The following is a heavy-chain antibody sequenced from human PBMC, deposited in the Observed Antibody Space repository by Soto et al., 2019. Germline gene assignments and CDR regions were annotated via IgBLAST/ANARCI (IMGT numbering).Heavy chain of an antibody. J-gene: IGHJ3*02. CDR3: ARAPPLKYTYGLRGAFDI. CDR1: GGSISSGDYY. Sequence: QVQLRESGPGLVKPSQTLSLTCTVSGGSISSGDYYWSWIRQPPGKGLEWIGYIYYSGSTYYNPSLKSRFTISVDTSKNQFSLKLSSVTAADTAVYYCARAPPLKYTYGLRGAFDIWGQGTMVTVSS. V-gene: IGHV4-30-4*01. D-gene: IGHD5-18*01. CDR2: IYYSGST.